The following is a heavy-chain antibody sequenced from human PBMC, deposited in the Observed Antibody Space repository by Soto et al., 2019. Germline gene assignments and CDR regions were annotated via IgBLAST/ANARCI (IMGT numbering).Heavy chain of an antibody. J-gene: IGHJ5*01. D-gene: IGHD3-10*01. CDR3: ATAHYLDWFDY. V-gene: IGHV3-21*06. Sequence: FTRKTITSCNQTPGKGLQLAASITNRGTHTYSADSVKGRFTISRDNDKNSLYLQMNNLRADDTATYDCATAHYLDWFDYRGEGNLVPVSS. CDR2: ITNRGTHT. CDR1: FTRKT.